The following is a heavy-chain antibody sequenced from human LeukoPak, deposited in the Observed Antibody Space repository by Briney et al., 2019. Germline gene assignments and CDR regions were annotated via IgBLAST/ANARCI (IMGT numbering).Heavy chain of an antibody. V-gene: IGHV3-53*01. D-gene: IGHD3-10*01. J-gene: IGHJ3*02. Sequence: GGSLRLSCAASGFTVSGNCMSWVRQAPGKGLEWVSIVYSGGTTYYADSVKGRFTISRDNSKNTLYLQMNSLRAEDTAVYYCARILTTMVRGVSGAFDIWGQGTMVTVSS. CDR3: ARILTTMVRGVSGAFDI. CDR1: GFTVSGNC. CDR2: VYSGGTT.